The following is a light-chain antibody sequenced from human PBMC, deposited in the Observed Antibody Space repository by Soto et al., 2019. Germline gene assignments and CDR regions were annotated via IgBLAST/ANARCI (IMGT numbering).Light chain of an antibody. CDR2: DAS. J-gene: IGKJ1*01. Sequence: DIQMTQSPSTLSASVGDRVTITCRSSQTITNWLAWYQQKPGKAPRLLIYDASSLESWVPSRLSGSGSGTEFTLTIRSLQSEDFATYYCQQYKSFWTFGQGTKVDIK. V-gene: IGKV1-5*01. CDR1: QTITNW. CDR3: QQYKSFWT.